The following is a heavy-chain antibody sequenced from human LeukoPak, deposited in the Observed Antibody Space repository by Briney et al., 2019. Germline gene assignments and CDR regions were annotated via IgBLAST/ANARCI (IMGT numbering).Heavy chain of an antibody. Sequence: HPGGSLRLSCEGSGFTFSNYWMGWVRQAPGKGLQWVANIKTDGSEKYYVDSVKGRFTISRDNAKYSLYLQMNSLRALDTAVYYCARDLDSSGWFDYWGQGTLVTVSS. CDR1: GFTFSNYW. CDR3: ARDLDSSGWFDY. V-gene: IGHV3-7*01. J-gene: IGHJ4*02. D-gene: IGHD6-19*01. CDR2: IKTDGSEK.